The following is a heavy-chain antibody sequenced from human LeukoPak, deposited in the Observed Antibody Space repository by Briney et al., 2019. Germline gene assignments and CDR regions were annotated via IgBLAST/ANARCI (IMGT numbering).Heavy chain of an antibody. CDR2: INHSGST. J-gene: IGHJ4*02. CDR3: ARGRTVFDF. V-gene: IGHV4-34*01. CDR1: GGPFSDYY. D-gene: IGHD1-1*01. Sequence: PSETLSLTCAVYGGPFSDYYWSWIRQTPGKGLEWIGQINHSGSTNYNPSLKSRLTMSVDTSTNYFTLKLTSVTAADTAVYYCARGRTVFDFWGQGTLVTVSS.